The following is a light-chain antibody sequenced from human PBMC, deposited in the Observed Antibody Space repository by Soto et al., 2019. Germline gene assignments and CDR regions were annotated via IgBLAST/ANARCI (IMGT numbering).Light chain of an antibody. CDR3: QQYNNWPWT. Sequence: EIVLTQSPGTLSLSPGERATLSCRASQSVSNNYLAWYQQKPGQAPRLLIYGASSRATGIPDRFSGSGSGTDFTITISSLQSEDFAVYYCQQYNNWPWTFGQGTKVDIK. J-gene: IGKJ1*01. CDR2: GAS. CDR1: QSVSNNY. V-gene: IGKV3-20*01.